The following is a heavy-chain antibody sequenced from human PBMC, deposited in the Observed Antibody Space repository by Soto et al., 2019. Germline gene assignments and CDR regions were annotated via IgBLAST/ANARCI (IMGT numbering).Heavy chain of an antibody. V-gene: IGHV3-30-3*01. CDR1: GFTFSSYA. Sequence: PGGSLRLSCAASGFTFSSYAMHWVRHAPGKGLEWVAVISYDGSNKYYAGSVKGRFTISRDNSKNTLYLQMNSLRAEDTAVYYCARGSEVATIYFDYWGQGTLVTVSS. J-gene: IGHJ4*02. CDR3: ARGSEVATIYFDY. D-gene: IGHD5-12*01. CDR2: ISYDGSNK.